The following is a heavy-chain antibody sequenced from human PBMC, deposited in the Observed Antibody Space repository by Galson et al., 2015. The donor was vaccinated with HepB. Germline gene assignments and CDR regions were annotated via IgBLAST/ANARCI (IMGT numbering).Heavy chain of an antibody. D-gene: IGHD2-15*01. Sequence: SLRLSCAASGFTVSSNYMSWVRQAPGKGLEWVSVIYSGGSTYCADSVKGRFTISRDNSKNTLYLQMNSLRAEDTAVYYCARGATPFAFDIWGQGTMVTVSS. CDR2: IYSGGST. CDR3: ARGATPFAFDI. V-gene: IGHV3-53*01. CDR1: GFTVSSNY. J-gene: IGHJ3*02.